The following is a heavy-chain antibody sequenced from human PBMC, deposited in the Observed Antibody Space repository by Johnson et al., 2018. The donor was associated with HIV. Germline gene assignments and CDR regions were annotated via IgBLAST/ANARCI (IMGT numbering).Heavy chain of an antibody. CDR1: GFTFSSYG. J-gene: IGHJ3*01. CDR3: AKAYYSSSNLGAFDV. V-gene: IGHV3-33*06. Sequence: QVQLVESGGGVVQPGGSLRLSCAASGFTFSSYGMHWVRQAPGKGLEWVAVIWCDGSNKYYADSVKGRFTISRDNSRNTLYLQMNSLRAEDTAVYYCAKAYYSSSNLGAFDVWGQGTLVTVSS. D-gene: IGHD6-6*01. CDR2: IWCDGSNK.